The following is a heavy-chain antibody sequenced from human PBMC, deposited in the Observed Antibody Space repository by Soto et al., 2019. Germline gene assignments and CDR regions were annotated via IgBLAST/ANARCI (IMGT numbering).Heavy chain of an antibody. J-gene: IGHJ4*02. CDR1: GFTFSSYG. D-gene: IGHD6-6*01. CDR2: IWYDGSNK. Sequence: QVQLVESGGGVVQPGRSLRLSCAASGFTFSSYGMHWVRQAPGKGLEWVAVIWYDGSNKYYADSVQGRFTISRDNSKNTLYLQMNSLRAEDTAVYYCARDYYSSSSKLWDYWGQGTLVTVSS. V-gene: IGHV3-33*01. CDR3: ARDYYSSSSKLWDY.